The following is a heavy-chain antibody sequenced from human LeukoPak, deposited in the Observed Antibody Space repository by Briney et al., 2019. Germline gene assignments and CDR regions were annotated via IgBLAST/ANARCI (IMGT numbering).Heavy chain of an antibody. V-gene: IGHV4-34*01. Sequence: PSETLSLTCAVYGGSFSGYYWSWIRQPPGKGLEWIGEINHSGSTNYNPSLKSRVTISVDTSKNQFFLKLSSVTAADTAVYYCARSLSYRYYYYMDVWGKGTTVTVSS. J-gene: IGHJ6*03. CDR3: ARSLSYRYYYYMDV. CDR2: INHSGST. D-gene: IGHD1-26*01. CDR1: GGSFSGYY.